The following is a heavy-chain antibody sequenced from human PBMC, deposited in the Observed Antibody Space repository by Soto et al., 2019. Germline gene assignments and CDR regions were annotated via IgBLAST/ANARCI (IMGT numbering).Heavy chain of an antibody. Sequence: ASVKVSCKASGYTFTSYGISWVRQAPGQGLEWMGWISAYNGNTNYAQKLQGRVTMTTDTSTSTAYMELRSLRSDDTAVYYCARHEPPGYYYYYGMDVWGQGTTVTVSS. CDR1: GYTFTSYG. CDR3: ARHEPPGYYYYYGMDV. V-gene: IGHV1-18*01. CDR2: ISAYNGNT. J-gene: IGHJ6*02.